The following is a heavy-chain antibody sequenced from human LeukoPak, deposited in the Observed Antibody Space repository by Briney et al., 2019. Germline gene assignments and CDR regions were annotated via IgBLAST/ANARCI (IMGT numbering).Heavy chain of an antibody. V-gene: IGHV3-30*02. J-gene: IGHJ3*02. D-gene: IGHD5-18*01. CDR2: IRYDGSNK. Sequence: PGGSLRLSCAASGFTFSSYGMDWVRQAPGKGLEWVAFIRYDGSNKYYADSVKGRFTISRDNSKNTLYLQMNSLRAEDTAVYYCAKRGPYSWADAIDIWGQGTMVTVSS. CDR3: AKRGPYSWADAIDI. CDR1: GFTFSSYG.